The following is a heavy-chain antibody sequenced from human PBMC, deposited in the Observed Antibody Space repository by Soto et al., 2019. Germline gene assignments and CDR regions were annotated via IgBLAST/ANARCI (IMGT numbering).Heavy chain of an antibody. CDR2: ISGSSQTI. CDR1: GFIFNTYS. Sequence: EVQLVESGGGLIQPGGSLRLSCAASGFIFNTYSMNWVRQAPGKGLEWVSYISGSSQTICYADSVRGRFTISRDNANNSTYLPMVSMRDEDTAVYYCARTLSWRRGPFDSWGQGTLVTVSS. J-gene: IGHJ4*02. V-gene: IGHV3-48*02. D-gene: IGHD2-15*01. CDR3: ARTLSWRRGPFDS.